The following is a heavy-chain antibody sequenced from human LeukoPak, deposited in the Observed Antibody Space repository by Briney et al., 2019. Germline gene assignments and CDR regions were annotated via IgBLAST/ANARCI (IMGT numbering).Heavy chain of an antibody. CDR1: GYTFTSYI. D-gene: IGHD6-13*01. V-gene: IGHV1-18*01. J-gene: IGHJ6*03. CDR2: INAYNGNT. CDR3: ARDRHIAAAVYYYYMDV. Sequence: ASVKVSCKASGYTFTSYIISWVRQAPGQGLEWMGWINAYNGNTDYAQRVQGRVTMTTDTSTSKAYMELRSLRSDDTAVYYCARDRHIAAAVYYYYMDVRGKGTPVTVSS.